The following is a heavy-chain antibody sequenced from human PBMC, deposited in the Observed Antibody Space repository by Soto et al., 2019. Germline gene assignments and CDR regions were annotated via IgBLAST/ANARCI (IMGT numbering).Heavy chain of an antibody. D-gene: IGHD3-10*01. J-gene: IGHJ3*02. CDR1: GFTFGDYA. V-gene: IGHV3-49*03. CDR2: IRSKAYGGTT. Sequence: GGSLRLSCTASGFTFGDYAMSWFRQAPGKGLEWVGFIRSKAYGGTTEYAASVKGRFTISRDDSKSIAYLQMNSLKTEDTAVYYCTKSRVYGSGSYNAFDIWGQGTMVTVPS. CDR3: TKSRVYGSGSYNAFDI.